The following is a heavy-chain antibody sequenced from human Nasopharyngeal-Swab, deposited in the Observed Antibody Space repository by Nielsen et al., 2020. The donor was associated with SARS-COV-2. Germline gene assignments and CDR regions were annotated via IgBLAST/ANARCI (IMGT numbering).Heavy chain of an antibody. Sequence: GESLKISCADSGFNFNTSWMTWVRQAPGKGLEWVANINPDGSEMQYVDSVKGRFTISRDNAENSLYLHMNSLRGDDTAVYCCAHYASAAYWGQGTLVTVSS. D-gene: IGHD2-2*01. CDR2: INPDGSEM. V-gene: IGHV3-7*03. CDR1: GFNFNTSW. CDR3: AHYASAAY. J-gene: IGHJ4*02.